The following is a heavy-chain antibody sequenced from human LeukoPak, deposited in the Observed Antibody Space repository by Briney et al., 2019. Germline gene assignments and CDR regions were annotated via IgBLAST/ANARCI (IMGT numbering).Heavy chain of an antibody. Sequence: GGSLRLSCAASGFTVSSNYMSWVRQAPGKGLEWVSVIYSGGSTYYADSVKGRFTISRDNSKNTLYLQMNSLRAEDTAVYYCARSLVPAAYYGMDVWGQGTTVTVSS. CDR2: IYSGGST. D-gene: IGHD2-2*01. CDR1: GFTVSSNY. V-gene: IGHV3-66*02. J-gene: IGHJ6*02. CDR3: ARSLVPAAYYGMDV.